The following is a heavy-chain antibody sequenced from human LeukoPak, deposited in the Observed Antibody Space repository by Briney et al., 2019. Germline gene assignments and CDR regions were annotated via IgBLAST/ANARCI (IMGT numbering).Heavy chain of an antibody. Sequence: GGSLRLSCAASGFTFSSYAMSWVRQAPGKGLEWVSAISGGGGSTYYADSVKGRFTISRDNSKNTLYLQMNSLRADDTAVYYFAKDSLLWFGELRYPDAFDIWGQGTMVTVSS. CDR1: GFTFSSYA. CDR3: AKDSLLWFGELRYPDAFDI. V-gene: IGHV3-23*01. CDR2: ISGGGGST. J-gene: IGHJ3*02. D-gene: IGHD3-10*01.